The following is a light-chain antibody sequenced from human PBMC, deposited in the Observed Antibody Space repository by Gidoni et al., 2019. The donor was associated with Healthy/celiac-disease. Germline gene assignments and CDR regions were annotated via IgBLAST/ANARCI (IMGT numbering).Light chain of an antibody. V-gene: IGKV2-24*01. CDR1: QSLVHSDGNTY. CDR3: MQATQSSWT. J-gene: IGKJ1*01. CDR2: KIY. Sequence: IVLTQTPLSSPVTLGQPASISCRSSQSLVHSDGNTYLSWLHQRPGQPPRLLIYKIYKRFSGVPGRFSGSGAGTDFTLKISRVEAEDVGVYYCMQATQSSWTFGQGTKVEIK.